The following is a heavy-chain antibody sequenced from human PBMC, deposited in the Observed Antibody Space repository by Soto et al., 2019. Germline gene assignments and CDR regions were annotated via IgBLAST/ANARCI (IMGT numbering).Heavy chain of an antibody. Sequence: NPGGSLRLSCAASGFSFRDYYMSWIRQAPGKGLEWVSYISSSTTYINYADSVKGRFTISRDNAKNSLYLQMNSLRAEDTAVYYCARGPDYYDSSGYYPLAYWGQGTLVTVSS. CDR1: GFSFRDYY. D-gene: IGHD3-22*01. J-gene: IGHJ4*02. V-gene: IGHV3-11*06. CDR3: ARGPDYYDSSGYYPLAY. CDR2: ISSSTTYI.